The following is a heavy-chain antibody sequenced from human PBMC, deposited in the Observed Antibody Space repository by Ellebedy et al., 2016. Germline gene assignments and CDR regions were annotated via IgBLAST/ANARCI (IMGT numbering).Heavy chain of an antibody. CDR3: ARGNGGLDWGFFDY. CDR2: IWYDGSNK. CDR1: GFTFSSYG. D-gene: IGHD3/OR15-3a*01. Sequence: GESLKISXAASGFTFSSYGMHWVRQAPGKGLEWVAVIWYDGSNKYYADSVKGRFTISRDNSKNTLYLQMNSLRAEDTAVYYCARGNGGLDWGFFDYWGQGTLVTVSS. J-gene: IGHJ4*02. V-gene: IGHV3-33*01.